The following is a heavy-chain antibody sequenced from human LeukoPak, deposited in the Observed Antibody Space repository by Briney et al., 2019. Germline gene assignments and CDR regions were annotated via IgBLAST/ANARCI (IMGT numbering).Heavy chain of an antibody. CDR1: GGSVSSTSSY. V-gene: IGHV4-61*01. D-gene: IGHD3-10*01. J-gene: IGHJ4*02. CDR2: ISYSVHS. CDR3: ARGSWFGELGDY. Sequence: PSETLSLTCTVSGGSVSSTSSYWSWIRQPPGKGLEWVGYISYSVHSDYNPSLKSRVTISVDTSKNQFSLKLSSVTAADTAVYYCARGSWFGELGDYWGQGTLVTVSS.